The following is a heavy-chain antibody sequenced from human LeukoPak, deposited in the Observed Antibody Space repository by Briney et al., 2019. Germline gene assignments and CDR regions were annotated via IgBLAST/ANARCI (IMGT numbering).Heavy chain of an antibody. CDR2: ISGSGGST. CDR1: GFTFSSYA. V-gene: IGHV3-23*01. CDR3: ANTDLEDILTGYFHFDY. Sequence: QPGGSLRLSCAASGFTFSSYAMSWVRQAPGKGLEWVSAISGSGGSTYYADSVKGRFTISRDNSKNTLYLQMNSLRAEDTAVYYCANTDLEDILTGYFHFDYWGQGTLVTVSS. J-gene: IGHJ4*02. D-gene: IGHD3-9*01.